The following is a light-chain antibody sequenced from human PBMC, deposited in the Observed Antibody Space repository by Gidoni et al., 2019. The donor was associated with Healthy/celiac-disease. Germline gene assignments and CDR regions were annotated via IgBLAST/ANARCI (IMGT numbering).Light chain of an antibody. J-gene: IGKJ1*01. CDR3: QQYNSLWT. CDR1: QSISSW. CDR2: DAS. Sequence: DIQMTQSPSTLSASVGDSFTITCRASQSISSWLAWYQQKPGKAPKLLIYDASSLESGVPSRFIGIGSGTEFTLTISSLQPDDFATYYCQQYNSLWTFGQGTKVEIK. V-gene: IGKV1-5*01.